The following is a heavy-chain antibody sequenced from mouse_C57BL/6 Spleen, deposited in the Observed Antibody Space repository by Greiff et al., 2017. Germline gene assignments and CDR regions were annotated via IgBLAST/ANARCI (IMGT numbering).Heavy chain of an antibody. CDR3: ARAGIPTVAATNSFDD. CDR2: IDPYSGGT. J-gene: IGHJ2*01. D-gene: IGHD1-1*01. V-gene: IGHV1-72*01. CDR1: GYTFTSYW. Sequence: QVQLQQPGAELVKPGASVKLSCKASGYTFTSYWMHWVKQRPGRGLEWIGRIDPYSGGTKYNEKFKGKATLTVDKPSSTAYMQLSSLTSEDSAVXYCARAGIPTVAATNSFDDWGAGTTLTVSS.